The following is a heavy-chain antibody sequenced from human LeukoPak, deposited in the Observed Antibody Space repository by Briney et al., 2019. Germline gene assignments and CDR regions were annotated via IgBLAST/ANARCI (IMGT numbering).Heavy chain of an antibody. D-gene: IGHD6-19*01. V-gene: IGHV3-48*03. CDR2: ISGIGTTM. Sequence: GGSLRLSCEASGFTFRSHAMAWVRQAPGKGLEYISYISGIGTTMYHADSVKGRFTISRDNAKNSVFLQMNSLRIEDTAVYYCARDVSYTSGNFDYWGQGTLVTVSS. CDR3: ARDVSYTSGNFDY. CDR1: GFTFRSHA. J-gene: IGHJ4*02.